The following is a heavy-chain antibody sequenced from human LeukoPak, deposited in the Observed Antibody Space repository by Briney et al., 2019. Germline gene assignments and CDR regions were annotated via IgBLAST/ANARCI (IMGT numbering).Heavy chain of an antibody. D-gene: IGHD5-18*01. V-gene: IGHV4-34*01. CDR3: ASSLRGYSYGNPFDY. Sequence: ASETLSLTCAVYGGSFSDYYWTWIRQPPGKGLEWIGSIYYSGSTYYNPSLKSRVTISVDTSKNQFSLKLSSVTAADTAVYYCASSLRGYSYGNPFDYWGQGTLVTVSS. J-gene: IGHJ4*02. CDR1: GGSFSDYY. CDR2: IYYSGST.